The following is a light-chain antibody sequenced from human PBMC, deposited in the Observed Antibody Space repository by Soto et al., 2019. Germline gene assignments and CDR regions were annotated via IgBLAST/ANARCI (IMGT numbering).Light chain of an antibody. CDR3: AAWDDRVYF. V-gene: IGLV1-44*01. Sequence: QSVLTRPPSASGTPGQRVTTSCSGSSSNIGSNTVNWYQQLPGTAPKLLIYSNNQRPSGVPDQFSGSKSGTSASLAISGLQSEDEADYYCAAWDDRVYFFGTGTKVTVL. CDR2: SNN. CDR1: SSNIGSNT. J-gene: IGLJ1*01.